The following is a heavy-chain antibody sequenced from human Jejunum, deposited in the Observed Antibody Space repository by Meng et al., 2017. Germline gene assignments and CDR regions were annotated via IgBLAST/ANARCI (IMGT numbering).Heavy chain of an antibody. CDR3: VRDLGRSGRWYEGVRFDP. J-gene: IGHJ5*02. CDR2: IFDIGST. D-gene: IGHD6-13*01. V-gene: IGHV4-59*02. Sequence: SETLSLTCTVSGDSVRRNYWSWIRQPPGKGLEWIGYIFDIGSTNYNASLKSRVTMSVDTSKNQFSLKLNSVTAADTAVYYCVRDLGRSGRWYEGVRFDPWGQGILVTVSS. CDR1: GDSVRRNY.